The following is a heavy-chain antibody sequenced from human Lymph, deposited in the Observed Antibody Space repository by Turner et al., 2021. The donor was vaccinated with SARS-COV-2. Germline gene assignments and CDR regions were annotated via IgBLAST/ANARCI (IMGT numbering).Heavy chain of an antibody. CDR3: ARETVNNWVDP. D-gene: IGHD2-21*02. Sequence: QVQLQESGPRLVKPLETLSLTCTVSGGSMNSNYWSWIRQPPGKRLEWIGYIYYRGSTNCNPSLESRVTISVDTSRNQFSLNLTSVTAADTAIYYCARETVNNWVDPWGQGTLVTVSS. J-gene: IGHJ5*02. CDR2: IYYRGST. V-gene: IGHV4-59*01. CDR1: GGSMNSNY.